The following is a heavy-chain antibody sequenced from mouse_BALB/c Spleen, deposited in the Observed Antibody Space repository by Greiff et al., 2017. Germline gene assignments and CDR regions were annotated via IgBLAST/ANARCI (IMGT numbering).Heavy chain of an antibody. CDR3: ARGTTVVAKNWYFDV. V-gene: IGHV1S56*01. J-gene: IGHJ1*01. CDR1: GYTFTSYH. D-gene: IGHD1-1*01. Sequence: QVQLKESGPELVKPGASVRISFKASGYTFTSYHIHRVKQRPGQGLEWIGWIYPGNVNTKYNEKFKGKATLTADKSSSTAYMQLSSLTSEDSAVYFCARGTTVVAKNWYFDVWGAGTTVTVSS. CDR2: IYPGNVNT.